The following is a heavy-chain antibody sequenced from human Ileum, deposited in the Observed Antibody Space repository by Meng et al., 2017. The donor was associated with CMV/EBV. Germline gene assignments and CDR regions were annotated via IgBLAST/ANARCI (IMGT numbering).Heavy chain of an antibody. CDR1: GGSISSGGFY. Sequence: QLQQCAPVSITPSQAFSTRSTVSGGSISSGGFYWSWIRQYPGKGLEWIGYIYYSGSTYYNPSLRSRVAISIDTSKNQFSLKLTSVTAADTAVYFCARTNYGDYNWFDPWGQGTLVTVSS. V-gene: IGHV4-31*02. CDR2: IYYSGST. J-gene: IGHJ5*02. CDR3: ARTNYGDYNWFDP. D-gene: IGHD4-17*01.